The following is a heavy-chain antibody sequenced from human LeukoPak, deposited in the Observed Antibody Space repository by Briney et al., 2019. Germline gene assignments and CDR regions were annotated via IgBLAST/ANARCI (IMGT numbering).Heavy chain of an antibody. CDR3: ARAPSVLRYCSGGSCFSRGPYYFVY. V-gene: IGHV4-34*01. CDR1: GGSFSGYY. CDR2: INHSGST. Sequence: SETLSLTCAVYGGSFSGYYWSWIRQPPGKGLEWIGEINHSGSTNYNPSLKSRVTTSVDTSKNQFSLKLSSVTAADTAVYYCARAPSVLRYCSGGSCFSRGPYYFVYWGQGTLVTVSS. J-gene: IGHJ4*02. D-gene: IGHD2-15*01.